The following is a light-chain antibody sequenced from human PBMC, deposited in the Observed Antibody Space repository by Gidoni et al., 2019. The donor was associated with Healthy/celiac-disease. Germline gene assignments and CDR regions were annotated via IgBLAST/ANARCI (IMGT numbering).Light chain of an antibody. Sequence: DIQMTQSPSSLSSSVGYRVTITCRASQSISSYLNWYQQKPVKAPKLLIYAASSLQSGVPSRFSGSGSGTDFTLTISSLQPEEFATYYCQQSYSTPRSFGQGTKLEIK. V-gene: IGKV1-39*01. CDR3: QQSYSTPRS. CDR1: QSISSY. CDR2: AAS. J-gene: IGKJ2*04.